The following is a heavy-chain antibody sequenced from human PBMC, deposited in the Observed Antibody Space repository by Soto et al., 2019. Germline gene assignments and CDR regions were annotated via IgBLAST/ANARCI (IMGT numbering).Heavy chain of an antibody. D-gene: IGHD2-15*01. CDR3: SGCSGGACHQNYGMDV. CDR1: GFTFSSCT. J-gene: IGHJ6*02. Sequence: EVHLVESGGGLVKPGGSLRLSCAVSGFTFSSCTMNWVRQAPGKGLEWVSSISPSTSHIYYADSVKGRFTISRDNAKNSLFLQMNGLRAVDTAVYYCSGCSGGACHQNYGMDVWGQGSTVTVSS. V-gene: IGHV3-21*01. CDR2: ISPSTSHI.